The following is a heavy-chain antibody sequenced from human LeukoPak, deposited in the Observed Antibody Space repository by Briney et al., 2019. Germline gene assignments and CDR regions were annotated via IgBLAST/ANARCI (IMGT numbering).Heavy chain of an antibody. V-gene: IGHV1-18*01. CDR2: ISAYNGNT. J-gene: IGHJ4*02. CDR1: GYTFTCYG. Sequence: APVKVSCKASGYTFTCYGISWVRQAPGQGLEWMGWISAYNGNTNYAQKLQGRVTMTTDTSTSTAYMELRSLRSDDTAVYYCARDLAPKYPEDYWGQGTLVTVSS. CDR3: ARDLAPKYPEDY. D-gene: IGHD2-2*01.